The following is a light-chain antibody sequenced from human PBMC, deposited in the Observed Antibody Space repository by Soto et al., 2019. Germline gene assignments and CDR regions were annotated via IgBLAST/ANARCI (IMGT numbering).Light chain of an antibody. CDR3: QSYDSSHWV. V-gene: IGLV1-40*01. CDR1: SSNIGAGYD. CDR2: GNS. Sequence: QSVLTQPTSVSGAPGQRVTISCTGSSSNIGAGYDVHWYQQLPGTAPKLLIYGNSNRPSGVPDRFSGSKSGTSASLAITGLQAEDEADYYCQSYDSSHWVFGGGTKLTVL. J-gene: IGLJ3*02.